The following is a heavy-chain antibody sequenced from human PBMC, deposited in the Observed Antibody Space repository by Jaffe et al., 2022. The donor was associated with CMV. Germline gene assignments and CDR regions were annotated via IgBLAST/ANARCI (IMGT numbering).Heavy chain of an antibody. CDR3: SCGGDSMATIDRDAFDI. CDR2: IYYSGST. V-gene: IGHV4-39*01. J-gene: IGHJ3*02. CDR1: GGSISSSSYY. D-gene: IGHD2-21*02. Sequence: QLQLQESGPGLVKPSETLSLTCTVSGGSISSSSYYWGWIRQPPGKGLEWIGSIYYSGSTYYNPSLKSRVTISVDTSKNQFSLKLSSVTAADTAVYYCSCGGDSMATIDRDAFDIWGQGTMVTVSS.